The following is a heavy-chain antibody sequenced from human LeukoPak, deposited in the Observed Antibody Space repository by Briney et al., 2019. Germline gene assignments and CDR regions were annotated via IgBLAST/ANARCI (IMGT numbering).Heavy chain of an antibody. CDR3: ARDLNGGYGDYSGAFDI. CDR2: IHYSGST. CDR1: GGSVSSGSYY. J-gene: IGHJ3*02. D-gene: IGHD4-17*01. Sequence: PSETLSLTCTVSGGSVSSGSYYWSWIRQPPGKGLEWIGYIHYSGSTNYNPSLKSRVTISVDTSKNQFSLKLSSVTAADSAVYYCARDLNGGYGDYSGAFDIWGQGTMVTVSS. V-gene: IGHV4-61*01.